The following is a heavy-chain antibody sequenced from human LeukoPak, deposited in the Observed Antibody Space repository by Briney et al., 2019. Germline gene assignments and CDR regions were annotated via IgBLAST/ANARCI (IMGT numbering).Heavy chain of an antibody. CDR1: GFTFSSYG. Sequence: GGSLRLSCAASGFTFSSYGMNWVRQAPGKGLEWVSSISSSSSYIYYADSVKGRFTISRDNAKNSLYLQMNSLRAEDTAVYYCARVGLLWFGELSSYGMDVWGQGTTVTVSS. CDR2: ISSSSSYI. V-gene: IGHV3-21*01. J-gene: IGHJ6*02. CDR3: ARVGLLWFGELSSYGMDV. D-gene: IGHD3-10*01.